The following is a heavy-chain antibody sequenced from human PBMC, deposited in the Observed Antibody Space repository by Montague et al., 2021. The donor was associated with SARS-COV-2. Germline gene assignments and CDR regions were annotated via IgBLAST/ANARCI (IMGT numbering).Heavy chain of an antibody. CDR2: IYSSGST. CDR1: GGSISSYY. D-gene: IGHD4-17*01. CDR3: AMRGGALDAFDI. V-gene: IGHV4-4*07. J-gene: IGHJ3*02. Sequence: SETLSLTCTVSGGSISSYYWSWIRQPAGKGLEWIGRIYSSGSTNYNPSLKSRVTMSVDTSRNQFSLKLTSVTAADTAVYYCAMRGGALDAFDIWGQGTMVIVSS.